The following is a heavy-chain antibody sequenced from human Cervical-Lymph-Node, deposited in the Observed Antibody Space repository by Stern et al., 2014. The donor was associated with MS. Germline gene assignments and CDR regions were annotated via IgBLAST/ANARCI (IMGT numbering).Heavy chain of an antibody. D-gene: IGHD2-15*01. CDR2: INSDESST. V-gene: IGHV3-74*02. CDR3: ARGVMVAATYAYDI. CDR1: GFTFSTYW. Sequence: EVQLVESGGGLVQPGGSLRLSCAASGFTFSTYWMHWVRQAPGKGLVWGSRINSDESSTTYADSVKGRFSISRDNDKNTLYLQMNSLRAEDTAVYYCARGVMVAATYAYDIWGQGTMVTISS. J-gene: IGHJ3*02.